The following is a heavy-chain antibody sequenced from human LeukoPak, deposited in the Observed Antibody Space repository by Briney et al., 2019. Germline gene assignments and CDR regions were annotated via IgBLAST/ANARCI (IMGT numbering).Heavy chain of an antibody. Sequence: ASVKVSCKASGYTFTGYYMHWVRQAPGQGLEWMGWINPNSGGTNYAQKFQGRVTMTRDTFISTAYMELSRLRSDDTAVYYCATTLVGATSGFDYWGQGTLVTVSS. CDR1: GYTFTGYY. J-gene: IGHJ4*02. V-gene: IGHV1-2*02. CDR3: ATTLVGATSGFDY. CDR2: INPNSGGT. D-gene: IGHD1-26*01.